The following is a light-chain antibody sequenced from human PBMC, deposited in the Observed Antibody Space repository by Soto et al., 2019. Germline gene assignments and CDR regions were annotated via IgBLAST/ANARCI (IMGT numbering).Light chain of an antibody. CDR2: DAS. V-gene: IGKV1-13*01. CDR3: QPDT. J-gene: IGKJ5*01. Sequence: ANHLTHSRSSLSASLGERFTITFRASQAISSAFAFYQQKPGTPPNLLIYDASTLHSGVPSKFSGSGSGTDFTLTISSLQPENFATYYCQPDTFGQGTRLEI. CDR1: QAISSA.